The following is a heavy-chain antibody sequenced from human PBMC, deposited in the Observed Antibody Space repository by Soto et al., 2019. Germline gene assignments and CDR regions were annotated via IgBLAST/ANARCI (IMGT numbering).Heavy chain of an antibody. V-gene: IGHV5-51*01. CDR1: GYSFTSYW. Sequence: GAELKKPGESLKISCKASGYSFTSYWIGWVRQMPGKGLAWMGIIYPGYSDTRNRPSLLGQVTISADQSISTAYLQWSSLKASDTAIYYCARAIEMATIGWFDPWGQGTLVTVSS. CDR3: ARAIEMATIGWFDP. D-gene: IGHD5-12*01. J-gene: IGHJ5*02. CDR2: IYPGYSDT.